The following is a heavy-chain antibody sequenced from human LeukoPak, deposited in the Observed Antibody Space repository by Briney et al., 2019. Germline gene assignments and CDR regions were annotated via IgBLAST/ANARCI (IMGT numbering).Heavy chain of an antibody. J-gene: IGHJ4*02. CDR2: IYHSGST. CDR1: GGSISSSNW. CDR3: ARGKYDYVWGSYRPDHEFDY. V-gene: IGHV4-4*02. Sequence: SETLSLTCAVSGGSISSSNWWSWIRQPPGKGLEWIGEIYHSGSTNYNPSLKSRVTISVDTSKNQFSLKLSSVTAADTAVYYCARGKYDYVWGSYRPDHEFDYWGQGTLVTVSS. D-gene: IGHD3-16*02.